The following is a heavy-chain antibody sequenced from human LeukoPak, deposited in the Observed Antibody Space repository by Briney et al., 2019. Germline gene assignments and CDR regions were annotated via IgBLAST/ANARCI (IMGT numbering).Heavy chain of an antibody. CDR1: GFSLTTSGMC. V-gene: IGHV2-70*11. Sequence: SGPTLVHPTQTLTLTCTFSGFSLTTSGMCVRWIRQAPVKVVECLARIDWDEEKYFSTYLKNRLTISKDTSKNQLVLTMTSMDPLDTTTYFCARLNTKSHCSGGSSYSRYFDYWGQGTLVTVSS. D-gene: IGHD2-15*01. CDR3: ARLNTKSHCSGGSSYSRYFDY. J-gene: IGHJ4*02. CDR2: IDWDEEK.